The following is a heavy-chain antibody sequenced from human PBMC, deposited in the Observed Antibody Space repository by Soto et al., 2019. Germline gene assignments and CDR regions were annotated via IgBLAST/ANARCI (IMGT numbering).Heavy chain of an antibody. V-gene: IGHV3-30*03. J-gene: IGHJ4*02. Sequence: QVQLVESGGGVVQPGRSLRLSCEASGFTFRNYGMHWVRQAPGKGLEWVTLISYDGSNKYYGDSVKGRFTISRDNSKKLLYLQMNSLRAEDTAVYYCATGRFGDLGYYFDYWGQGTLVTVSS. CDR2: ISYDGSNK. CDR1: GFTFRNYG. D-gene: IGHD3-10*01. CDR3: ATGRFGDLGYYFDY.